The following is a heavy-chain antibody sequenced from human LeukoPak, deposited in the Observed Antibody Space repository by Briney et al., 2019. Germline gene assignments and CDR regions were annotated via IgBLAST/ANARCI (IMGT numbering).Heavy chain of an antibody. J-gene: IGHJ6*02. CDR2: ISSSSSYI. CDR3: ARDQYNWNDVPYYYYGMDV. D-gene: IGHD1-20*01. CDR1: GFTFSSCS. V-gene: IGHV3-21*01. Sequence: KAGGSLRLSCAASGFTFSSCSMNWVRQAPGKGLEWVSSISSSSSYIYYADSVKGRFTISRDNAKNSLYLQMNSLRAEDTAVYYCARDQYNWNDVPYYYYGMDVWGQGTTVTVSS.